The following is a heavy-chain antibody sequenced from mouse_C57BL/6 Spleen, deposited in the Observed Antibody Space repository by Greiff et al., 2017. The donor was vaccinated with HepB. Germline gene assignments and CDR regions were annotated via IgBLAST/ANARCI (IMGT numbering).Heavy chain of an antibody. Sequence: QVQLQQPGAELVKPGASVKLSCKASGYTFTSYWMHWVKQRPGQGLEWIGMIHPNSGSTNYNEKFKSKATLTVDKSSSTAYMQLSSLTSEDSAVYYCERYSNYRNEYVDVWGTGTTVTVSS. CDR3: ERYSNYRNEYVDV. D-gene: IGHD2-5*01. J-gene: IGHJ1*03. CDR1: GYTFTSYW. V-gene: IGHV1-64*01. CDR2: IHPNSGST.